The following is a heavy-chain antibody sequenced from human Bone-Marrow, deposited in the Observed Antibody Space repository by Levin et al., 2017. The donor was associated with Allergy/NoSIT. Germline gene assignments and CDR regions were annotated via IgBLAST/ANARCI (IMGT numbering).Heavy chain of an antibody. CDR2: INGDGTDT. CDR1: GFTFNSYW. J-gene: IGHJ4*02. V-gene: IGHV3-74*01. D-gene: IGHD3-10*01. CDR3: ARAHLSGSIDY. Sequence: PGGSLRLSCAASGFTFNSYWMHWVRQAPGKGLVWVSRINGDGTDTSYADSVRGRFSISRDTAKNTLYLRMNSLRAEDTAVYFCARAHLSGSIDYWGQGVLVTVSS.